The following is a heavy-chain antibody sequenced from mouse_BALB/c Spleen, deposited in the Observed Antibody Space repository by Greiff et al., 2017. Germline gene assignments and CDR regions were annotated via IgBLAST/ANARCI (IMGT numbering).Heavy chain of an antibody. V-gene: IGHV1-87*01. CDR3: ARGEAVLRLRSWFAY. J-gene: IGHJ3*01. D-gene: IGHD1-2*01. CDR1: GYTFTSYW. Sequence: QVQLKESGAELARPGASVKLSCKASGYTFTSYWMQWVKQRPGQGLEWIGAIYPGDGDTRYTQKFKGKATLTADKSSSTAYMQLSSLASEDSAVYYCARGEAVLRLRSWFAYWGQGTLVTVSA. CDR2: IYPGDGDT.